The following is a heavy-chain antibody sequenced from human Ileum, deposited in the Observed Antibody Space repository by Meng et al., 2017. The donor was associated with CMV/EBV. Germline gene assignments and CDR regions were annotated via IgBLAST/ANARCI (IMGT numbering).Heavy chain of an antibody. CDR2: VSDSGSTV. J-gene: IGHJ3*02. CDR1: GFPFSTYA. Sequence: SGFPFSTYARSWVRQAPGKGLEWVSSVSDSGSTVYHADSVRARFTISRDNSKNTLYLQIYSLRDEDTAIYFCARDQNPLPRGGTFDIWGQGTMVTVSS. CDR3: ARDQNPLPRGGTFDI. V-gene: IGHV3-23*01. D-gene: IGHD3-10*01.